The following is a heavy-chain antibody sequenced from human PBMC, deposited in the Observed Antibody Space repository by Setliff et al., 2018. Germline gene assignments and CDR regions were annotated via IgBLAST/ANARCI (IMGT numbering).Heavy chain of an antibody. J-gene: IGHJ4*02. D-gene: IGHD3-3*01. Sequence: GGSLRLSCAASGFTVSSNYMSWVRQAPGRGLQWVSSISFSGDHTYYADSVKGRFTISRDNSKNTLYLQMNSLRAEDTAVYYCARDSKRDYNFWSGQGDYWGQGTLVTVSS. CDR3: ARDSKRDYNFWSGQGDY. V-gene: IGHV3-53*05. CDR1: GFTVSSNY. CDR2: ISFSGDHT.